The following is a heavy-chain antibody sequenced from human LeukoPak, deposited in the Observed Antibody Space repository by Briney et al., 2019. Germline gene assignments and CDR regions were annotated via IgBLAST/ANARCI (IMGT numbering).Heavy chain of an antibody. V-gene: IGHV1-18*01. CDR1: GFTFSTYG. CDR3: ARDREGYQLQHSAWFDP. D-gene: IGHD2-15*01. J-gene: IGHJ5*02. Sequence: ASVKVSCKASGFTFSTYGFTWVRQAPGQGLEWMGWISAYSGNADYAQKFQDRFTMTTDTSTNTAYMELRSLGSDDTAVYYCARDREGYQLQHSAWFDPWGQGTLVMVSS. CDR2: ISAYSGNA.